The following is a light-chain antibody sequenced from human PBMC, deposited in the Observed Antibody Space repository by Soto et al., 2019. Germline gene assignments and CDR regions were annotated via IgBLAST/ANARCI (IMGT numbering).Light chain of an antibody. CDR2: GAS. J-gene: IGKJ5*01. CDR3: QQYYNWPRT. V-gene: IGKV3-15*01. Sequence: EIVMTQSPVTLSVSPGERAILSFRASQSVRTNLAWYQQKPGQAPRLLFYGASTRATGLPARFSGTGSGAEFTLTINSLQAEDSAVYYCQQYYNWPRTFGQGTRLEIK. CDR1: QSVRTN.